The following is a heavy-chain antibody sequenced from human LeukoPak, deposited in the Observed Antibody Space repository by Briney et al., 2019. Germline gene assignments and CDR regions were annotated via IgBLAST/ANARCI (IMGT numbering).Heavy chain of an antibody. Sequence: GASVKVSCKASGGTFSSYAISWVRQAPVQGLEWMGGLIPIFGTANYAQKFQGRVTITADESTSTAYMELSSLRSEDTAVYYCARDVSPYDYYDSSGYYSIFDYWGQGTLVTVSS. CDR1: GGTFSSYA. CDR3: ARDVSPYDYYDSSGYYSIFDY. V-gene: IGHV1-69*13. D-gene: IGHD3-22*01. J-gene: IGHJ4*02. CDR2: LIPIFGTA.